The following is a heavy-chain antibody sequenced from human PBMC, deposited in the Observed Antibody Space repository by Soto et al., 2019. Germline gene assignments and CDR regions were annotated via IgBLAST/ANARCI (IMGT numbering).Heavy chain of an antibody. J-gene: IGHJ3*02. CDR1: GGSISSGGYY. Sequence: SETLSLTCTVSGGSISSGGYYWSWIRQHPGKGLEWIGYIYYSGSTYYNPSLKSRVTISVDTSKNQFSLKLSSVTAADTAVYYCAFILVRGVLLRGNDAFDIWGKGQWSPSPQ. CDR3: AFILVRGVLLRGNDAFDI. D-gene: IGHD3-10*01. V-gene: IGHV4-31*03. CDR2: IYYSGST.